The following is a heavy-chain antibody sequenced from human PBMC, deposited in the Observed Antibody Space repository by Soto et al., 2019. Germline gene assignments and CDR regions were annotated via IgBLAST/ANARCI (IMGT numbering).Heavy chain of an antibody. V-gene: IGHV4-39*01. CDR2: IYYSGST. CDR1: GGSISSSSYY. D-gene: IGHD3-9*01. Sequence: SETLSLTCTVSGGSISSSSYYWGWIRQPPGKGLEWIGSIYYSGSTYYNPSLKSRVTISVDTSKNQFSLKLSSVTAADTAVYYCARQLVDWDDFDYWGQGTLVTVSS. J-gene: IGHJ4*02. CDR3: ARQLVDWDDFDY.